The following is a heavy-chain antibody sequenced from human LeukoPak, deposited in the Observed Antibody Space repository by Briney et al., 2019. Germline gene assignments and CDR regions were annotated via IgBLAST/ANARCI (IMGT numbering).Heavy chain of an antibody. V-gene: IGHV1-2*02. CDR1: GYTFTGYY. D-gene: IGHD3-10*01. Sequence: ASVKVSCKASGYTFTGYYMHWVRQAPGQGLEWMGWINPNSGGTNYAQKLQGRVTMTTDTSTSTAYMELRSLRSDDTAVYYCARRHLFDYYGSGGYHYYYMDVWGKGTTVTISS. J-gene: IGHJ6*03. CDR2: INPNSGGT. CDR3: ARRHLFDYYGSGGYHYYYMDV.